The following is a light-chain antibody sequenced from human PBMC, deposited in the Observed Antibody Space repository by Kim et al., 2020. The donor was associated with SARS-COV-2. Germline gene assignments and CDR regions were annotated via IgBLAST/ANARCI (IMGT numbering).Light chain of an antibody. CDR1: QSVSSSY. V-gene: IGKV3-20*01. CDR2: GAS. Sequence: EIVLTQSPGTLSLSPGERATLSCRASQSVSSSYLAWYQQKPGQAPRLLIYGASSRATGIPDRFSGSGSATDFTLTISRLEPEDFAVYYCQQYGSSPWTFGQGNKVDIK. CDR3: QQYGSSPWT. J-gene: IGKJ1*01.